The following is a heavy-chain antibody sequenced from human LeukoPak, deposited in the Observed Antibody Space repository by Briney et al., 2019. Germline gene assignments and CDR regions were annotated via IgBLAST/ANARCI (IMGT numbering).Heavy chain of an antibody. CDR3: ARGELFHDY. CDR1: GGSISSYY. Sequence: SETLSLTCTVSGGSISSYYWTWIRQPPGKGLEWIGYIYDSGSTNYNPSLKSRVTISVDTSKNQFSLKLSSVTAADTAVYYCARGELFHDYWGQGTLVTVSS. V-gene: IGHV4-59*08. D-gene: IGHD3-10*01. J-gene: IGHJ4*02. CDR2: IYDSGST.